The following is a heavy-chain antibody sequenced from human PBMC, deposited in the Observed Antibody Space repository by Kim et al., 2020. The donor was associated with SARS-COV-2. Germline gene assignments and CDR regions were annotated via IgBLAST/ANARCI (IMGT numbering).Heavy chain of an antibody. CDR2: IYYRGST. CDR1: GGSISSYY. J-gene: IGHJ6*02. CDR3: ARLRLTMVPKYYYYGMDV. Sequence: SETLSLTCTVSGGSISSYYWSWIRQPPGKGLEWIGYIYYRGSTNYNPSLKSRVTISVDTSKTQFSLKLSSVTAADTAVYYCARLRLTMVPKYYYYGMDVWGQGTTVTVSS. D-gene: IGHD3-10*01. V-gene: IGHV4-59*13.